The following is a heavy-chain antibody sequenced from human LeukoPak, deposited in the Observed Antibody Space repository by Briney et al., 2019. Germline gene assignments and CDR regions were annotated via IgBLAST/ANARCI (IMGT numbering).Heavy chain of an antibody. D-gene: IGHD2-2*02. Sequence: ASVKVSCKASGYTFTSYYMHWVRQAPGQGLEWMGIINPSGGSTSYAQKFQGRVTMTRDMSTSTVYMELSSLRSEDTAVYYCARMDVDTLHFVYWGQGTLVTVSS. CDR1: GYTFTSYY. CDR2: INPSGGST. J-gene: IGHJ4*02. CDR3: ARMDVDTLHFVY. V-gene: IGHV1-46*01.